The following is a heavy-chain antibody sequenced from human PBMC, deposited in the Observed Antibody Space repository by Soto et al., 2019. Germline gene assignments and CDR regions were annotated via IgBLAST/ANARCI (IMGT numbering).Heavy chain of an antibody. CDR3: VRVRLSGPTAGKVYDF. J-gene: IGHJ3*01. CDR2: IRKKANRYSI. CDR1: GFTFSYHS. D-gene: IGHD3-10*01. Sequence: GGSLRLSCAASGFTFSYHSMAWVRQAPGKXLERVGRIRKKANRYSIQYGESVKGRLIVSTDDSQNSLYLQMKKMKTEDTEIYYCVRVRLSGPTAGKVYDFWGQGTMVTVSS. V-gene: IGHV3-72*01.